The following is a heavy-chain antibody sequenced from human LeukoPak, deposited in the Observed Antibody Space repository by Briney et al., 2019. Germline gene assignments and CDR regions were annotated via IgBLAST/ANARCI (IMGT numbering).Heavy chain of an antibody. Sequence: GGALRLSCGASEFSLRSYSMDWVRQAPGKGLEWVSHINSGSSTIYYADSVKGRFTISRDNAGNSLYLHMNSLRAEDTAVYYCARVLLERPGIDSFDMWGQGTMVTVSS. CDR3: ARVLLERPGIDSFDM. CDR2: INSGSSTI. V-gene: IGHV3-48*01. J-gene: IGHJ3*02. D-gene: IGHD1-1*01. CDR1: EFSLRSYS.